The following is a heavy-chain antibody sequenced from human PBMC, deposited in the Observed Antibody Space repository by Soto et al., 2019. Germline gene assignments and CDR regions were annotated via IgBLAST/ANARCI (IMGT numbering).Heavy chain of an antibody. J-gene: IGHJ3*02. CDR3: ARDNAQSIAARLGGFGAFDI. D-gene: IGHD6-6*01. Sequence: GGSLRLSCAASGFTFSSYAMHWVRQAPGKGLEWVAVISYDGSNKYYADSVKGRFTISRDNSKTTLYLQMNSLRAEDTAVYYCARDNAQSIAARLGGFGAFDIWGQGTMVTVSS. CDR2: ISYDGSNK. V-gene: IGHV3-30*04. CDR1: GFTFSSYA.